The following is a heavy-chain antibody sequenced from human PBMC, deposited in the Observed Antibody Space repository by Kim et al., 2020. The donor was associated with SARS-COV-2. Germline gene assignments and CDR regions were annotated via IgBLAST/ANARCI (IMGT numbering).Heavy chain of an antibody. D-gene: IGHD1-26*01. CDR3: ATGGRGDY. V-gene: IGHV3-7*01. Sequence: GGSLRLSCAASGFTFSNYWMSWVRQAPGKGLEWVANINEDGSHKYYVDSVKGRFTISRDKAKNSLSLQMNSLRAEDTAVYYCATGGRGDYWGQGTLVTVS. J-gene: IGHJ4*02. CDR1: GFTFSNYW. CDR2: INEDGSHK.